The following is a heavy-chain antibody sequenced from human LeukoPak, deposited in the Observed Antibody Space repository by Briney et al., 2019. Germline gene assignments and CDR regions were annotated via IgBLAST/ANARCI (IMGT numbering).Heavy chain of an antibody. CDR1: GGSINNRNHY. Sequence: SETLSLTCTVSGGSINNRNHYWSWIRQPPGKGLEWIGEIDHSGSTNYNPSLKSRVTISVDTSKNHFSLKLSSVIAADTAVYYCARGRRRGTSYYFLKWFDPWGQGTLVTVSA. J-gene: IGHJ5*02. CDR3: ARGRRRGTSYYFLKWFDP. D-gene: IGHD3-22*01. CDR2: IDHSGST. V-gene: IGHV4-39*07.